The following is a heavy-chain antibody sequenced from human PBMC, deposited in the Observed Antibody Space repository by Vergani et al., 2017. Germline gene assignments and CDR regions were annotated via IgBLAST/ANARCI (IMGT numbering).Heavy chain of an antibody. CDR3: AGDKYSSSPLGY. CDR2: INPRGGRT. J-gene: IGHJ4*02. CDR1: GYTFTSYY. D-gene: IGHD6-6*01. V-gene: IGHV1-46*01. Sequence: QVQLVPSGADFNPPWSSVKVSCKASGYTFTSYYMHWVRQAPGQGLEWMGIINPRGGRTSYAQKFQGRVTMTRDTSTSTVYMELSSLRCEDTAVYYCAGDKYSSSPLGYWGQGTLVTVSS.